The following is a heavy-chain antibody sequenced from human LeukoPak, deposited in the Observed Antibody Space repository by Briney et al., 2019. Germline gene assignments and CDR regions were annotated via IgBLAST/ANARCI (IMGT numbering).Heavy chain of an antibody. CDR2: IFYSGNT. CDR1: GGXISSSNYY. CDR3: ASPRYYFGSGGYYNDF. J-gene: IGHJ4*02. Sequence: PSETLSLTCTVSGGXISSSNYYWGWIRQPPGKGLEWIGSIFYSGNTHYNPSLKSRVTISVDTSKNQFSLRLSSVTAADTAVYYCASPRYYFGSGGYYNDFWGQGTLVTVSS. D-gene: IGHD3-10*01. V-gene: IGHV4-39*01.